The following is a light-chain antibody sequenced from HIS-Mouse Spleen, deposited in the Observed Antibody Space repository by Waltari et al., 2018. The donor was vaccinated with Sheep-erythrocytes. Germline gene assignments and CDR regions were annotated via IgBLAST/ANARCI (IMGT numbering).Light chain of an antibody. CDR2: EGS. Sequence: LTQPASVSGSPGQSITISCTGTSSDVGSYNLVSWYQQHPGKASKLMIYEGSKRPSGVSNRFSGSKSGNTASLTISGLQAEDEADYYCCSYAGSSTWVFGGGTKLTVL. V-gene: IGLV2-23*01. CDR3: CSYAGSSTWV. J-gene: IGLJ3*02. CDR1: SSDVGSYNL.